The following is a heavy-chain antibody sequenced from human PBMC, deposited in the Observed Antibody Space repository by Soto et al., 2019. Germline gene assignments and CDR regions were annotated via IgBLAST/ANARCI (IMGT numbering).Heavy chain of an antibody. CDR1: GFTFSSYG. CDR3: AKEGYGDNWYFDL. V-gene: IGHV3-30*02. Sequence: GGSLRLSCAASGFTFSSYGMHWVRQAPGKGLEWVAVIWYDGSNKYYADSVKGRFTISRDNSKNTLYLQMNSLRAEDTAVYYCAKEGYGDNWYFDLWGRGTLVTV. CDR2: IWYDGSNK. J-gene: IGHJ2*01. D-gene: IGHD4-17*01.